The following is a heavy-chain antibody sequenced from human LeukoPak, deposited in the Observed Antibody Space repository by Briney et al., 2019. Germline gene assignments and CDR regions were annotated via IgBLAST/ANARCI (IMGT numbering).Heavy chain of an antibody. D-gene: IGHD1-26*01. CDR2: IRYDGSNK. Sequence: QPGGSLRLSCAASGFTFSSYGMHWVRQAPGKGLEWVAFIRYDGSNKYYADSVKGRFTISRDNSKNTLYLQMNSLRAEDTAVYYCARDQWGAGAGFDPWGQGTLVTVSS. CDR1: GFTFSSYG. J-gene: IGHJ5*02. V-gene: IGHV3-30*02. CDR3: ARDQWGAGAGFDP.